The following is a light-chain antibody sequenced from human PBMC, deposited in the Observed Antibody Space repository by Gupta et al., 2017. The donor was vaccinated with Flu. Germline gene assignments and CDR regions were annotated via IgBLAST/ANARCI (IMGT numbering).Light chain of an antibody. Sequence: VLTQSPGTLSLSPGERATLSCSACQSVTNNYLSWYQQKPGEAPRLLMHTTSYRVSGTPDRFTGSGSGTDFTLTISSLDLEDFAVDYCQQYGSPPPTFGQGPRVEIK. J-gene: IGKJ1*01. CDR1: QSVTNNY. V-gene: IGKV3-20*01. CDR2: TTS. CDR3: QQYGSPPPT.